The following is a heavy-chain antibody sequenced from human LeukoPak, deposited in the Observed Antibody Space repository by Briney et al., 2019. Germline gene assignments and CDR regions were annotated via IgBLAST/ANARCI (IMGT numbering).Heavy chain of an antibody. CDR2: ISSSGSTI. V-gene: IGHV3-11*01. J-gene: IGHJ4*02. D-gene: IGHD3-3*01. CDR3: ARDTTSIFGVVIYYFDY. Sequence: GGSLRLSCAASGFTFSDYYMSWIRQAPGKGLEWVSYISSSGSTIYYADSVKGRFTISRDNAKNSPYLQMNSLRAEDTAVYYCARDTTSIFGVVIYYFDYWGQGTLVTVSS. CDR1: GFTFSDYY.